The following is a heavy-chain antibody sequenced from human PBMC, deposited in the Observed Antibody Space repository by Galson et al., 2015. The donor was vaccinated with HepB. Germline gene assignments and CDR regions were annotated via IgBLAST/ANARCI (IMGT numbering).Heavy chain of an antibody. V-gene: IGHV3-66*02. CDR2: TYGGGAT. CDR3: ASSSDPTRNWHFDL. D-gene: IGHD6-19*01. CDR1: GLIFSNNY. Sequence: SLRLSRAASGLIFSNNYVTWLRKAPGKGPDWVSLTYGGGATTYADPVMGRFTISRDISKSTLYVQMTSLTTEDTAVYYCASSSDPTRNWHFDLWGRGTLVIVSS. J-gene: IGHJ2*01.